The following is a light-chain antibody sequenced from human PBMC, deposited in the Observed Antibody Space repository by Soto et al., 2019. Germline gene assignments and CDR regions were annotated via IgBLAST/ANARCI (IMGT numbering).Light chain of an antibody. V-gene: IGLV2-23*01. CDR1: SSDVGSYNL. Sequence: QSALTQPASVSGSPGQSITTSCTGTSSDVGSYNLVSWYQQHPGKAPKLMIYEGSKRPSGVSNRFSGSKSGNTASLTISGLQAEDEADYYCCSYAGSSVVVFGGGTKLTVL. CDR2: EGS. J-gene: IGLJ2*01. CDR3: CSYAGSSVVV.